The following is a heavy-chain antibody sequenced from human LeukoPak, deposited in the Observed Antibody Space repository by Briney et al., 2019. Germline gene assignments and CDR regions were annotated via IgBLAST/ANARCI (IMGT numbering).Heavy chain of an antibody. CDR3: ASPDYYDSTSGDY. V-gene: IGHV3-48*01. J-gene: IGHJ4*02. CDR2: ISSSGSTI. Sequence: GGSLRLSCAASGFTFSSYSLHWVRQAPGKGLEWISYISSSGSTIYYSDSVRGRFTISRDNSKNTLYLQMNSLRAEDTAVYHCASPDYYDSTSGDYWGQGTLVTVSS. D-gene: IGHD3-22*01. CDR1: GFTFSSYS.